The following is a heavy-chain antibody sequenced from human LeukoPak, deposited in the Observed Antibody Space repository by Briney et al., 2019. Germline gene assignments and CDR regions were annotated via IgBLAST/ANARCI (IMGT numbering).Heavy chain of an antibody. V-gene: IGHV3-21*01. CDR1: GFTISSYS. Sequence: PGGSLRLSCAASGFTISSYSMNWVRQAPGKGLEWVSSISSSSSYIYYADSVKGRFTISRDNAKNSLYLQMNSLRAEDTAVYYCARSHDYGGNFDYWGQGTLVTVSS. CDR3: ARSHDYGGNFDY. CDR2: ISSSSSYI. J-gene: IGHJ4*02. D-gene: IGHD4-23*01.